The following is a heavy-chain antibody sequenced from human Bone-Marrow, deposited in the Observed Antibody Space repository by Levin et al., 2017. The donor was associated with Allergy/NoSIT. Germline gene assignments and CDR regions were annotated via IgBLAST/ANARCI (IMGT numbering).Heavy chain of an antibody. D-gene: IGHD4-23*01. Sequence: ASVKVSCKASGYTFTSYDINWVRQAPGQGLEWVGWMSPTSGNTGYAQKFQGRLTMTRSTSLSTAYMELSSLTSEDTAVYYCARDYGGNSGEFDPWGQGTLVTVSS. CDR3: ARDYGGNSGEFDP. CDR2: MSPTSGNT. V-gene: IGHV1-8*01. J-gene: IGHJ5*02. CDR1: GYTFTSYD.